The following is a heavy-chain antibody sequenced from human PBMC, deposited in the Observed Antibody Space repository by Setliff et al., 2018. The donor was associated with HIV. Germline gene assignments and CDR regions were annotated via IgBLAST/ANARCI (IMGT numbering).Heavy chain of an antibody. CDR2: VNSDGSSK. J-gene: IGHJ4*02. D-gene: IGHD5-12*01. Sequence: PGESLKISCAASGFTVSSNYMHWVRQAPGKGLVWVSRVNSDGSSKTYADSVKDRFTISRDNAKNTLYLQMNSLRAEDTGVYYCHSGYDTEEQSYFDYWGQGTLVTVSS. CDR3: HSGYDTEEQSYFDY. CDR1: GFTVSSNY. V-gene: IGHV3-74*01.